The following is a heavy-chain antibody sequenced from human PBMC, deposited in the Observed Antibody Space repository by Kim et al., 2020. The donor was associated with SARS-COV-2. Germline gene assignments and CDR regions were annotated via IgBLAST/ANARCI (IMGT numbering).Heavy chain of an antibody. Sequence: GGSLRLSCAASGFTFSTNYMSWVRQAPGKGLEWVSVISFGGNRYYANPVRRRFTISRDSSKNTLYVQMSSMCTEDTAVYYCARSKQWLFDFWGQGTLVTVSS. D-gene: IGHD6-19*01. CDR2: ISFGGNR. J-gene: IGHJ4*02. CDR3: ARSKQWLFDF. CDR1: GFTFSTNY. V-gene: IGHV3-53*05.